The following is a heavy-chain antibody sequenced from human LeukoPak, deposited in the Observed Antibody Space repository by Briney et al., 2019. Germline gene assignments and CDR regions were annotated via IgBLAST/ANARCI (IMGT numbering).Heavy chain of an antibody. V-gene: IGHV3-23*01. CDR3: AKDPELRFLGVDY. CDR2: ISGSGGST. D-gene: IGHD3-3*01. Sequence: PGGSLRLSCAASGFTFSSYGMHWVRQAPGKGLEWVSAISGSGGSTYYADSVKGRFTISRDNSKNTLYLQMNSLRAEDTAVYYCAKDPELRFLGVDYWGQGTLVTVSS. J-gene: IGHJ4*02. CDR1: GFTFSSYG.